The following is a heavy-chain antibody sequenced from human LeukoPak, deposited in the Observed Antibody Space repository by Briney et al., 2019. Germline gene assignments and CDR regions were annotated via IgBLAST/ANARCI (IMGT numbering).Heavy chain of an antibody. D-gene: IGHD3-10*01. V-gene: IGHV3-48*01. CDR3: ATGGPDAFGV. CDR2: ISGSGGST. Sequence: GGSLRLSCAASGFTFSSYSMNWVRQAPGKGLEWVSAISGSGGSTYYADSVKGRFTVSRDNAKNSLYLQMNSLRAEDTAVYYCATGGPDAFGVWGQGTMVTVSS. J-gene: IGHJ3*01. CDR1: GFTFSSYS.